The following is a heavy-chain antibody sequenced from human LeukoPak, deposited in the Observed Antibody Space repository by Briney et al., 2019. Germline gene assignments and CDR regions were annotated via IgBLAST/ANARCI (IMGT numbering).Heavy chain of an antibody. CDR3: ASGKGHDFWSGYLSWFDP. V-gene: IGHV3-48*03. Sequence: GGSLRLSCVGSGFDFSTYEMNWIRQAPGKGLEWISYISNSGDSVYYIDSVKGRFTISRDNAKNSLYLQMNSLRAEDTAVYYCASGKGHDFWSGYLSWFDPWGQGTLVTVSS. D-gene: IGHD3-3*01. CDR1: GFDFSTYE. CDR2: ISNSGDSV. J-gene: IGHJ5*02.